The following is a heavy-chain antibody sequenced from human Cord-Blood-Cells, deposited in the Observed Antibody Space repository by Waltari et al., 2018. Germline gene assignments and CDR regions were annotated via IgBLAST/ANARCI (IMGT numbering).Heavy chain of an antibody. J-gene: IGHJ4*02. Sequence: QVQLVQSGAEVKKPGASVKVSCKASGYTFPTYYMHWVRQAPGQGLEWMGIINPSGGSTSYAQKFQGRVTMTRDTSTSTVYMELSSLRSEDTAVYYCARDLGSGSYFDYWGQGTLVTVSS. CDR1: GYTFPTYY. V-gene: IGHV1-46*01. D-gene: IGHD1-26*01. CDR2: INPSGGST. CDR3: ARDLGSGSYFDY.